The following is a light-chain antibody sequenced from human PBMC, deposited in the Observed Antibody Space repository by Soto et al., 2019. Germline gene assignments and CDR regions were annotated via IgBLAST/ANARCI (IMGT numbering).Light chain of an antibody. V-gene: IGKV3-20*01. Sequence: TQSPSTLSASVGDRVTITCRASQSFTSTSLAWYQQKPGQAPRLLISGASRRAAGIPDRFSGSGSGTDFTLTISRLESEDIAVYYCQQYDSSPRTFGQGTRVEIK. CDR1: QSFTSTS. CDR2: GAS. CDR3: QQYDSSPRT. J-gene: IGKJ1*01.